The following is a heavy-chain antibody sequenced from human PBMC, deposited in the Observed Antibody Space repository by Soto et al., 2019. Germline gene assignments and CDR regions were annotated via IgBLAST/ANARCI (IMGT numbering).Heavy chain of an antibody. J-gene: IGHJ5*02. D-gene: IGHD3-10*01. CDR2: ISGSGGST. Sequence: PGGSLRLSCAASGFTFSSYAMSWVRQAPGKGLEWVSAISGSGGSTYYADSVKGRFTISRDNSKNTLYLQMNSLRAEDTAVYYCASNLWFGELFGPVNWFDPWGQGTLVTVSS. CDR3: ASNLWFGELFGPVNWFDP. CDR1: GFTFSSYA. V-gene: IGHV3-23*01.